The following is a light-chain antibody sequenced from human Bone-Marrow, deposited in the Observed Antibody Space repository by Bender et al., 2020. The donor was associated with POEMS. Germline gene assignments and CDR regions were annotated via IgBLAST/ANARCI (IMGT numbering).Light chain of an antibody. CDR2: NNS. CDR1: SSKFGSYP. CDR3: ATWDDSLNGWV. V-gene: IGLV1-44*01. Sequence: QPVLTQPPSASGTPGQRVTISCSGSSSKFGSYPVNWYQQLQGAAPKLVIFNNSQRPSGVPDRFSGSNSGTSASLAISGLLSDDEADFYCATWDDSLNGWVFGGGTKLTVL. J-gene: IGLJ3*02.